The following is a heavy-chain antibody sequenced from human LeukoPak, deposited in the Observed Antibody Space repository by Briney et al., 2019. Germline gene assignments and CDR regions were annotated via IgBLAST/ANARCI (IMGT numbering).Heavy chain of an antibody. D-gene: IGHD5-18*01. CDR2: ITASGGNT. V-gene: IGHV3-23*01. CDR1: GYSISSGYY. CDR3: AKGNGYSYGRYYFDY. Sequence: ETLSLTCDVSGYSISSGYYWGWIRQPPGKGLEWVSAITASGGNTYYADSVKGRFTISRDNSKNTLYLQVNSLRAEDTAVYYCAKGNGYSYGRYYFDYWGQGTLVTVSS. J-gene: IGHJ4*02.